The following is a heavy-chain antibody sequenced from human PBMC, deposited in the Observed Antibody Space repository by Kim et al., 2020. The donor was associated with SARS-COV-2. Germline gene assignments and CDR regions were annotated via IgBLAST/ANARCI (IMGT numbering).Heavy chain of an antibody. D-gene: IGHD1-1*01. J-gene: IGHJ3*02. V-gene: IGHV1-8*01. CDR3: ARGPPPWTARDVFDI. CDR2: INPNTGYT. CDR1: GYTFTSYN. Sequence: ASVKVSCKTSGYTFTSYNINWVRQATGQGLEWMGWINPNTGYTGFAQKFQGRVTMTRNTSIITAYMELSSLRSEDTAVYYCARGPPPWTARDVFDIWGQGTMVTVSS.